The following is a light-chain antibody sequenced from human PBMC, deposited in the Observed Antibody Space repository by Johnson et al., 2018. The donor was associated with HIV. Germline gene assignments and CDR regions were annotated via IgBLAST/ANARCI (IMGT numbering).Light chain of an antibody. CDR2: DNN. J-gene: IGLJ1*01. V-gene: IGLV1-51*01. CDR1: SSNIGNNY. Sequence: QSVLTQPPSVSAAPGQKVTISCSGSSSNIGNNYVSWYQQLPGTAPKLLIYDNNKRPSGIPDRFSGSKSGTSATLGITGLQTGDGADYYCGTWDSSLIAYFFGTGTNVTVL. CDR3: GTWDSSLIAYF.